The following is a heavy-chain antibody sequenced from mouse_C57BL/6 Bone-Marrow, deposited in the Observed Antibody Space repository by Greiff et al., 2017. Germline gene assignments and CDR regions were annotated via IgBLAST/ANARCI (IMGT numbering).Heavy chain of an antibody. CDR1: GYAFSSSW. V-gene: IGHV1-82*01. CDR3: ATDSSGYGAY. CDR2: IYPGDGDT. Sequence: VKVVESGPELVKPGASVKISCKASGYAFSSSWMNWVKQRPGKGLEWIGRIYPGDGDTNYNGKFKGKATLTADKSSSTAYMQLSSLSSEDSAVYFCATDSSGYGAYWGQGTLVTVSA. J-gene: IGHJ3*01. D-gene: IGHD3-2*02.